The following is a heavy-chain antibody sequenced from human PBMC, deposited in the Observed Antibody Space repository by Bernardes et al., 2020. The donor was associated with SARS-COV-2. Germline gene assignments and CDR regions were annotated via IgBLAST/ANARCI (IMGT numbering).Heavy chain of an antibody. CDR1: GFTFSSYS. J-gene: IGHJ6*02. CDR3: ARGLEKLYCSSTSCSYYYYGMDV. CDR2: ISSSSSYI. Sequence: GCLRLSCAASGFTFSSYSMNWVRQAPGKGLEWVSSISSSSSYIYYADSVKGRFTISRDNAKNSLYLQMNSLRAEDTAVYYCARGLEKLYCSSTSCSYYYYGMDVWGQGTTVTVSS. D-gene: IGHD2-2*01. V-gene: IGHV3-21*01.